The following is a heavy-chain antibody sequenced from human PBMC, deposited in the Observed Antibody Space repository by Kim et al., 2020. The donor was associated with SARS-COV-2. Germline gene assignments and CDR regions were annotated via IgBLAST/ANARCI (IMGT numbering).Heavy chain of an antibody. J-gene: IGHJ4*02. CDR2: DT. CDR3: ARDSGYGFDD. V-gene: IGHV3-13*01. Sequence: DTYYPGSVKGRFTISRENAKNSLYLQMNSLRAGDTAVYYCARDSGYGFDDWGQGTLVTVSS. D-gene: IGHD1-1*01.